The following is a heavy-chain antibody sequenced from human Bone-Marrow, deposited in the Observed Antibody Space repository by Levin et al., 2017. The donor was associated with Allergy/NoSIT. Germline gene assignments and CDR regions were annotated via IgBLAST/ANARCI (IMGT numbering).Heavy chain of an antibody. V-gene: IGHV3-23*01. CDR3: AGYDTSAYHSPFDY. J-gene: IGHJ4*02. CDR1: GFIFSNYA. CDR2: ISGSGGNT. D-gene: IGHD3-22*01. Sequence: PGGSLRLSCAASGFIFSNYAMNWVRQAPGKGLEWVSQISGSGGNTHYADSVKGRFTFSRDNSKNRLYLQMNSLRAEDTAVYYCAGYDTSAYHSPFDYWGQGTLVTVSS.